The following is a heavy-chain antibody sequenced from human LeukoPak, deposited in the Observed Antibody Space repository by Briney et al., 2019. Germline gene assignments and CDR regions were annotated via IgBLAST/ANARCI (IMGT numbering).Heavy chain of an antibody. CDR1: GFTFSSYV. V-gene: IGHV3-23*01. D-gene: IGHD1-7*01. Sequence: GGSLRLSCAASGFTFSSYVMSWVRQAPGKGLEWVSTITGSGGRTYYADSVKGRFTISRDNSKNTLYLQMNSLRAEDTAVYYCAKDITGTTDGDYWGQGTLVTVSS. J-gene: IGHJ4*02. CDR3: AKDITGTTDGDY. CDR2: ITGSGGRT.